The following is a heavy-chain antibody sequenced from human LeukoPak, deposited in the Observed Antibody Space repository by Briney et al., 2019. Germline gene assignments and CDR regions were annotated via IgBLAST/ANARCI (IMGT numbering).Heavy chain of an antibody. Sequence: GGSLRLSCAASGFTFSSYSVNWVRQAPGKGLEWVSSISSSSSYIYYADSVKGRFTMSRDNASNKVHLQMNSLRDGDTGFYYCLRDYHRMDVWGQGTTVIVSS. CDR2: ISSSSSYI. V-gene: IGHV3-21*01. CDR3: LRDYHRMDV. J-gene: IGHJ6*02. CDR1: GFTFSSYS. D-gene: IGHD3-16*02.